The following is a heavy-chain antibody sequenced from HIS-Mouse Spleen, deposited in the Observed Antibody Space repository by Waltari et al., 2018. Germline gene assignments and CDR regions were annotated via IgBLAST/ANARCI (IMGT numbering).Heavy chain of an antibody. CDR1: GFSLSNARMG. Sequence: QVTLKESGPVLVKPTETLTLTCTVSGFSLSNARMGVSWIRQPPGKALEWLAHIFSNDEKSYSTSLNGRLTISKDTAKSQVVLTMTNMDPVDTATYYCARISYYYDSSGLLVPDAFDIWGQGTMVTVSS. J-gene: IGHJ3*02. CDR3: ARISYYYDSSGLLVPDAFDI. D-gene: IGHD3-22*01. CDR2: IFSNDEK. V-gene: IGHV2-26*01.